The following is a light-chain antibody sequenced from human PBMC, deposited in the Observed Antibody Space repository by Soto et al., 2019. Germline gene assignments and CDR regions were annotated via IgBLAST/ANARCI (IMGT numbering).Light chain of an antibody. V-gene: IGKV3-20*01. CDR1: QSVSSSY. CDR3: QLYDSSLYT. Sequence: EIVLTQSPGTLSLSPGERATLSCRTSQSVSSSYLAWYQQKPGQAPRLLIYGASSRATGIPDRFSGSGSGTDFTLTITRLEPEDFAVYYCQLYDSSLYTFGRGTKVEIK. J-gene: IGKJ2*01. CDR2: GAS.